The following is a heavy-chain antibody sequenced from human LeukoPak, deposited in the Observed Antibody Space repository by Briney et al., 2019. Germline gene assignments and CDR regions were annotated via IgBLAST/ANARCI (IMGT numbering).Heavy chain of an antibody. CDR1: VYTFTSYG. CDR2: ISAYNGNT. Sequence: ASVKVSCKASVYTFTSYGISWVRQAPGQGLEWMRWISAYNGNTNYAQRLHGRVTMTTRTSTSAAYIELRSLISDDTAVYYCARVAIPEYCSGGSRYYYYYGMDVWGQGTTVTVSS. D-gene: IGHD2-15*01. J-gene: IGHJ6*02. CDR3: ARVAIPEYCSGGSRYYYYYGMDV. V-gene: IGHV1-18*01.